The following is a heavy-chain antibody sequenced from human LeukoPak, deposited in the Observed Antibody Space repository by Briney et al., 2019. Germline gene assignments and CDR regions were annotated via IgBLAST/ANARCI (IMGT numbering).Heavy chain of an antibody. CDR1: GFTFSDYA. Sequence: GGSLRLSCVASGFTFSDYAMHWVRQAPGEGLEWVAVISFGGGNNYYADSVRGRFTVSRDNSRNTLYLQMSGLRVEDTAVYYCVTVLNGPRWGLGTLVTVSS. D-gene: IGHD1-1*01. CDR3: VTVLNGPR. J-gene: IGHJ4*02. CDR2: ISFGGGNN. V-gene: IGHV3-30-3*01.